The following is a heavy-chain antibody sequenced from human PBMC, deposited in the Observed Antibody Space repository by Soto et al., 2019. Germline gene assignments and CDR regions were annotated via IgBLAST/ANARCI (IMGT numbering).Heavy chain of an antibody. Sequence: QVQLVESGGGVVQPGRSLRLSCAASGFTFSSYGMHWVRQAPGKGLEWVAVISYDGSNKYYADSVKGRFTISRDNSKNTLYLQMTSLRAEDTAVYYCAKDSGDSYYYYYMDVWGKGTTVTVSS. CDR1: GFTFSSYG. D-gene: IGHD6-25*01. CDR3: AKDSGDSYYYYYMDV. CDR2: ISYDGSNK. V-gene: IGHV3-30*18. J-gene: IGHJ6*03.